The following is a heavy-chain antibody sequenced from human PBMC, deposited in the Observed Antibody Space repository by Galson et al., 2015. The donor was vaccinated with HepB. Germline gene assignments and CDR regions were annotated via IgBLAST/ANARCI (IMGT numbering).Heavy chain of an antibody. V-gene: IGHV6-1*01. CDR1: GDSVSSNSAA. Sequence: CAISGDSVSSNSAAWNWIRQSPSRGLEWLGRTYYRSKWFNDYAVSVRGRMTINPDTSKNQFSLQLNSVTPEDTAVYYCAREGMYSSGWYVGYFDYWGQGTLVTVSS. D-gene: IGHD6-19*01. CDR3: AREGMYSSGWYVGYFDY. CDR2: TYYRSKWFN. J-gene: IGHJ4*02.